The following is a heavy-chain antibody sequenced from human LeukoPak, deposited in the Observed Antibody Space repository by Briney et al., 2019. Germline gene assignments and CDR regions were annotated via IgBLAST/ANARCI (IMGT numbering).Heavy chain of an antibody. CDR1: GFTFSRYW. D-gene: IGHD3-10*01. CDR2: IKQDGSQK. CDR3: ARGKMVRGVIAFGYYYYYMDV. V-gene: IGHV3-7*01. J-gene: IGHJ6*03. Sequence: GGSLRLSCTASGFTFSRYWMSWVRQAPGKGLEWVANIKQDGSQKYYVDSVKGRFTISRDNAKNSLYLQMNSLRAEDTAVYYCARGKMVRGVIAFGYYYYYMDVWGKGTTVTISS.